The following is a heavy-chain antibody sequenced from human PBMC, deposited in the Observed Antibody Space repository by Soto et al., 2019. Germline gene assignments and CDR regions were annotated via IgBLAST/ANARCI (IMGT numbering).Heavy chain of an antibody. CDR1: GYTFTGYY. D-gene: IGHD5-18*01. CDR2: IIPIFGTA. V-gene: IGHV1-69*06. J-gene: IGHJ3*02. CDR3: ARDSGYSYGPDAFDI. Sequence: SSVKVSCKASGYTFTGYYMHWVRQAPGQGLEWMGGIIPIFGTANYAQKFQGRVTITADKSTSTAYMELSSLRSEDTAVYYCARDSGYSYGPDAFDIWGQGKMVPVSS.